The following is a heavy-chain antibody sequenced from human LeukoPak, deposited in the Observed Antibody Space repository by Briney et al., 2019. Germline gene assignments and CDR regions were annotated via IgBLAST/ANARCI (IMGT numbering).Heavy chain of an antibody. Sequence: TSETLSLTCTVSGGSISSGSYYWSWIRQPAGKGLEWIGRIYTSGSTNYNPSLKSRVTISVDTSKNQFSLKLSSVTAADAAVYYCAISYYDILTGYYSPDYWGQGTLVTVSS. V-gene: IGHV4-61*02. CDR2: IYTSGST. CDR1: GGSISSGSYY. CDR3: AISYYDILTGYYSPDY. D-gene: IGHD3-9*01. J-gene: IGHJ4*02.